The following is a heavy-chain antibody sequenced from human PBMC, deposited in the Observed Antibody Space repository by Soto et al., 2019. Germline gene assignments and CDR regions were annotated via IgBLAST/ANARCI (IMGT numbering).Heavy chain of an antibody. J-gene: IGHJ4*02. CDR3: VRTSLVVAVATREDF. CDR1: GFTFSNYW. Sequence: EVQLVESGGGLVQPGESLRLSCAASGFTFSNYWMHWVRQAPGKGLVWVSRIDSYGSRITYADFVKGRFTISRDNAKNTVYLHMNSLTAEDTAVYYCVRTSLVVAVATREDFWGQGTLVTVSS. D-gene: IGHD2-15*01. V-gene: IGHV3-74*01. CDR2: IDSYGSRI.